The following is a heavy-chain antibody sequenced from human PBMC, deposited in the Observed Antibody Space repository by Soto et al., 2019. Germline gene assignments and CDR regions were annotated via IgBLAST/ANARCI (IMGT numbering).Heavy chain of an antibody. Sequence: RLSCAASGFTFSSYAMHWVRQAPGKGLEWVAVISYDGSNKYYADSVKGRFTISRDNSKNTLYLQMNSLRAEDTAVYYCARARGKTVTGYYYYGMDVWGQGTTVTVSS. J-gene: IGHJ6*02. D-gene: IGHD4-17*01. CDR1: GFTFSSYA. CDR3: ARARGKTVTGYYYYGMDV. CDR2: ISYDGSNK. V-gene: IGHV3-30-3*01.